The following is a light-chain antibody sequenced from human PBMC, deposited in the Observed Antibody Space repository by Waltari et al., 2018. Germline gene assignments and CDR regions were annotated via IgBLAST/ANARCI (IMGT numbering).Light chain of an antibody. J-gene: IGLJ2*01. CDR1: SSDVAGYND. CDR2: EVS. CDR3: SSYTSSSTLV. Sequence: QSALTQPASVSGSPGPSIPLSCPGTSSDVAGYNDLSWYQQPPGKAPKLMIYEVSTRPSGVSNRFSGSQSGNTASLTISGLQAEDEADYYCSSYTSSSTLVFGGGTKLTVL. V-gene: IGLV2-14*01.